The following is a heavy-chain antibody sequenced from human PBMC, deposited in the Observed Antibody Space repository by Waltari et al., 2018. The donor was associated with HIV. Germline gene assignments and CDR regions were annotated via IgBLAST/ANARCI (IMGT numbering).Heavy chain of an antibody. Sequence: QVQLVESGGNLVNLGGSLRLSCAASGFTFSDYYMSWIRQAPGKGVEWISYISTTGSAIYYADSVKGRFTISRDNSKNSLYLQMNNLRAEDTAVYFCASRGVWCSAISCYGLWGHGTLVTVSS. CDR2: ISTTGSAI. CDR1: GFTFSDYY. D-gene: IGHD2-15*01. CDR3: ASRGVWCSAISCYGL. J-gene: IGHJ4*01. V-gene: IGHV3-11*01.